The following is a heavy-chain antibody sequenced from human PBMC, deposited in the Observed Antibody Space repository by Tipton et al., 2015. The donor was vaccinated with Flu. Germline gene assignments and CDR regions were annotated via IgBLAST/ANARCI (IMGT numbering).Heavy chain of an antibody. J-gene: IGHJ6*02. CDR2: IYTSGST. D-gene: IGHD6-6*01. CDR3: ARELAARPPNYYYYGMDV. Sequence: LRLSCTVSGGSISSYYWSWIRQPAGKGLEWIGRIYTSGSTNYNPSLKSRVTMSVDTSKNQFSLKLSSVTAADTAVYYCARELAARPPNYYYYGMDVWGQGTTITVSS. V-gene: IGHV4-4*07. CDR1: GGSISSYY.